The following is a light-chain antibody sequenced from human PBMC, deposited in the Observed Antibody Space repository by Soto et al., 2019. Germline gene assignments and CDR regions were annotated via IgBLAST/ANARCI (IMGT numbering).Light chain of an antibody. CDR3: QQYYSSQTCT. CDR1: QSVSSSY. CDR2: GAS. V-gene: IGKV3-20*01. J-gene: IGKJ1*01. Sequence: EIVLTQSPGTLSLSPGERATLSCRASQSVSSSYLAWYQQKPGQAPRLLIHGASSRATGIPDRFSGSGSGTDFTLTISRLEPEDFAVYYCQQYYSSQTCTFGQGTKVEIK.